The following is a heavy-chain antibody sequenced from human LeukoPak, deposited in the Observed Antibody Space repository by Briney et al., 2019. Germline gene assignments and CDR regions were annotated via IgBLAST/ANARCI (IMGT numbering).Heavy chain of an antibody. D-gene: IGHD3-16*01. CDR2: IYYSGST. J-gene: IGHJ6*02. V-gene: IGHV4-61*08. CDR3: ARDGGLARVYYYYYGMDV. CDR1: GGSISSGDYY. Sequence: SETLSLTCTVSGGSISSGDYYWRWIRQPPGKGLEWIGYIYYSGSTNYNPSLKSRVTISVDTSKNQFSLKLSSVTAADTAVYYCARDGGLARVYYYYYGMDVWGQGTTVTVSS.